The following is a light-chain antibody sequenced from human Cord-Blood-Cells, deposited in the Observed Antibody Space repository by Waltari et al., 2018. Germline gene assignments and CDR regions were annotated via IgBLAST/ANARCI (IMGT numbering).Light chain of an antibody. Sequence: DIQMTKSPSSRSASVGDRVTITCRASQSISSYLNWYQQKPGKAPTLLIYAASSLQSGVPSRFSGSGSGTDFTLTISSLQPEDFATYYCQQSYSTPPTFGGGTKVEIK. J-gene: IGKJ4*01. CDR2: AAS. CDR3: QQSYSTPPT. V-gene: IGKV1-39*01. CDR1: QSISSY.